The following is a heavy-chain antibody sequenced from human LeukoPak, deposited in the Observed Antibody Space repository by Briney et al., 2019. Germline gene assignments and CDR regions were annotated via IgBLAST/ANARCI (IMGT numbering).Heavy chain of an antibody. J-gene: IGHJ4*02. V-gene: IGHV3-74*01. Sequence: GGSLRLSCAASGFTFSSYWMHWVRQAPGKGLVCVSRINSVGSSTYYADSVKGRFTISRDNAKNTLYLQMNSLRAEDTAVYYCARVSGGNSHFDYWGQGTLVTVSS. CDR1: GFTFSSYW. CDR2: INSVGSST. CDR3: ARVSGGNSHFDY. D-gene: IGHD4-23*01.